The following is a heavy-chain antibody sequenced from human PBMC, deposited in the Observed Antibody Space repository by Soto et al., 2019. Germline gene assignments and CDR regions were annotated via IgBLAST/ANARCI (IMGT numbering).Heavy chain of an antibody. J-gene: IGHJ5*02. CDR3: ARQKVSAADPRGWFDP. V-gene: IGHV4-39*01. D-gene: IGHD6-13*01. Sequence: QLQLQESGPGLVKPSETLSLTCSVSGGGIRSSSYNWGWIRQPPGKELEWIGSIYYSGTTYYNPSLRSRVTISVDTSRNEFSRDLSSVTAADTAVYYCARQKVSAADPRGWFDPWDQGILVTVSS. CDR1: GGGIRSSSYN. CDR2: IYYSGTT.